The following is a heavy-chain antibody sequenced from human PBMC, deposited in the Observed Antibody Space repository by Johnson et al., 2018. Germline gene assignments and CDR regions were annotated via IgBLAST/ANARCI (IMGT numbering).Heavy chain of an antibody. D-gene: IGHD2-15*01. V-gene: IGHV4-34*01. CDR2: INHSGST. Sequence: QVQLQESGAGLLKPSETLSLTCAVYGGSFSGYYWSWIRQPPGKGLEWIGEINHSGSTNYNPSLQSRITISVDTSKNTLYLQMKSLGAEDTAGYYCAREVAPGAFGIWGQGTMVTFSS. J-gene: IGHJ3*02. CDR1: GGSFSGYY. CDR3: AREVAPGAFGI.